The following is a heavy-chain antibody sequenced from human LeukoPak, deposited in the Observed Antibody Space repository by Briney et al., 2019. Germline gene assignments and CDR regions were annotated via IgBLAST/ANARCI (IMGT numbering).Heavy chain of an antibody. V-gene: IGHV4-39*01. Sequence: SETLSLTCTVSGGSISSSSYYWGWIRQPPGKGLEWIGSIYYNGSTYYNPSLKSRVTISVDTSKNQFSLKLSSVTAADTAVYYCARSYYYDSSGYRIWRWADAFDIWGQGTMVTVSS. CDR1: GGSISSSSYY. D-gene: IGHD3-22*01. CDR2: IYYNGST. CDR3: ARSYYYDSSGYRIWRWADAFDI. J-gene: IGHJ3*02.